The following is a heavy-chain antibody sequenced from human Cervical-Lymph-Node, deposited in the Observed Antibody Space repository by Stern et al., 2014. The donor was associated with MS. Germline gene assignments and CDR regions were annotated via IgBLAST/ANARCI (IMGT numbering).Heavy chain of an antibody. CDR2: ISWNSGSI. Sequence: EVQLVESGGGLVQPGRSLRLSCAASGFAFDDYAMHWVRQVPGKGLEWVSGISWNSGSIAYADSVKGRFTVSRDNAKNSLYLQMDSLRPGDTAFYYCTRALSHRGSPDYWGQGTLVTVS. CDR1: GFAFDDYA. CDR3: TRALSHRGSPDY. J-gene: IGHJ4*02. D-gene: IGHD2-15*01. V-gene: IGHV3-9*01.